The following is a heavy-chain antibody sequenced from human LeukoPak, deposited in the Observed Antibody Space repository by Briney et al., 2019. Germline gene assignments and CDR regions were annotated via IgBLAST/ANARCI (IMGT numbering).Heavy chain of an antibody. Sequence: GGSLRLSCAASEFTFSSHTMNWVRQAPGKGLEWVSSISSSSSYIYYADSLKGRFTISRDNAQNSLYLQMNSLRAEDTAVYYCARECYYEGSGYYDYWGQGTLVTVSS. CDR2: ISSSSSYI. D-gene: IGHD3-22*01. CDR3: ARECYYEGSGYYDY. CDR1: EFTFSSHT. J-gene: IGHJ4*02. V-gene: IGHV3-21*01.